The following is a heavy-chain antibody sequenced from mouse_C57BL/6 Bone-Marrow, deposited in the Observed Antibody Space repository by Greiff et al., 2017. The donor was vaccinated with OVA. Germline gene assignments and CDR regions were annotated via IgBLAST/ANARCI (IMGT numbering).Heavy chain of an antibody. D-gene: IGHD2-3*01. CDR3: ARDYDGYYGFAY. J-gene: IGHJ3*01. CDR2: ISDGGSYT. Sequence: EVKLMESGGGLVKPGGSLQLSCAASGFTFSSYAMSWVRPTPEKRLEWVATISDGGSYTYYPDNVKGRFTISRDNAKNNLYLQMSHLKSEDTAMYYCARDYDGYYGFAYWGQGTLVTVSA. CDR1: GFTFSSYA. V-gene: IGHV5-4*01.